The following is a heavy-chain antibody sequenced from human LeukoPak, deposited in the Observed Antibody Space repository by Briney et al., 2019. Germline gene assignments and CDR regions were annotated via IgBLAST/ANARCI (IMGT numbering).Heavy chain of an antibody. Sequence: GASVKVSCKASGYTFTSYGISWVRQAPGQGLEWMGWISAYNGNTNYAQKLQGRVTMTTDTSTSTAYMELRSLRSDDTAVYYCARVGLIQLWGNSNDYWGREPWSPSPQ. CDR1: GYTFTSYG. CDR2: ISAYNGNT. J-gene: IGHJ4*02. V-gene: IGHV1-18*01. CDR3: ARVGLIQLWGNSNDY. D-gene: IGHD5-18*01.